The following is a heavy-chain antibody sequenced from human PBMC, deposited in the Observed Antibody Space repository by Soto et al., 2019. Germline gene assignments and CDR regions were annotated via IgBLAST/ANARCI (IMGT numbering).Heavy chain of an antibody. D-gene: IGHD6-13*01. V-gene: IGHV3-23*01. Sequence: EVQLLDSGGGLVQPGGSLRLSCVASGFTFSSYSMSWVRQAPGKGLEWVSLISGSGNNTYYSDSVKGRFTISRDNSKNTLYLKMNSLRAEDTAVYYCAGGGRAAVGSHYLWGAFDLWGQGTMVTVSS. CDR3: AGGGRAAVGSHYLWGAFDL. CDR2: ISGSGNNT. J-gene: IGHJ3*01. CDR1: GFTFSSYS.